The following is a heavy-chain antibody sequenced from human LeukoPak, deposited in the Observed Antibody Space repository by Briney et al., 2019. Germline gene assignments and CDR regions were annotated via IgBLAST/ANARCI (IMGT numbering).Heavy chain of an antibody. V-gene: IGHV3-7*01. J-gene: IGHJ4*02. CDR1: EFTFSSYW. Sequence: HSGGSLRLSCAASEFTFSSYWMSWVRQAPGKGLEWVANIEQDGGEKYYLDSVKGRFTVSRDNAKNSLYLQMNSLRAEDTAVYYCARVGARQILEYWGQGTLVTVSS. D-gene: IGHD4-17*01. CDR3: ARVGARQILEY. CDR2: IEQDGGEK.